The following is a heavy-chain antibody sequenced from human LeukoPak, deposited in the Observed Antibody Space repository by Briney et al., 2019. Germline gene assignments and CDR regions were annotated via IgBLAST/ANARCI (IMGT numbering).Heavy chain of an antibody. D-gene: IGHD3-9*01. J-gene: IGHJ5*02. CDR1: GGSFSGYY. Sequence: KPSETLSLTCAVYGGSFSGYYWSWIRQPPGKGLEWIGEINHSGSTNYNPSLKSRVTISVDTSKNQFSLKLSSVTAADTAVYYCARGYYDILTGPAGWFGPWGQGTLVTVSS. CDR3: ARGYYDILTGPAGWFGP. CDR2: INHSGST. V-gene: IGHV4-34*01.